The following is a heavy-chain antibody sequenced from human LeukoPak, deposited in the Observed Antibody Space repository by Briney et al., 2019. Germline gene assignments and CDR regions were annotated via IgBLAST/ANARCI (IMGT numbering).Heavy chain of an antibody. V-gene: IGHV4-4*07. D-gene: IGHD2-15*01. J-gene: IGHJ4*02. CDR3: ARTSPRAATFDS. Sequence: PSETLSLTCSVSGGSISSYYWSWIRQPAGKGLEWIGRIYPSGSTNYNPSLKSRATMSVDTSKNQFSLKLSSVTAADTAVYYCARTSPRAATFDSWGQGTLVTVSP. CDR2: IYPSGST. CDR1: GGSISSYY.